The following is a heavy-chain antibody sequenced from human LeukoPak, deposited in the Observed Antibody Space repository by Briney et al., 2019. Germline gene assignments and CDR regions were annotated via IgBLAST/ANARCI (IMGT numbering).Heavy chain of an antibody. CDR2: IIPDSGGT. CDR1: GYTFIDYY. Sequence: ASVKVSCKASGYTFIDYYIHWVRQAPGQGREFLGWIIPDSGGTNYPQKFQGRVTLTRDTSISTAYMGLSRLRSDDTAVYYCVTLGATDFDYWGQGTLVTVSS. CDR3: VTLGATDFDY. J-gene: IGHJ4*02. D-gene: IGHD1-26*01. V-gene: IGHV1-2*02.